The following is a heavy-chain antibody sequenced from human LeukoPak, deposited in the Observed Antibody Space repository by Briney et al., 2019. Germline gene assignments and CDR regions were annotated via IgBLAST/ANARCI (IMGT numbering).Heavy chain of an antibody. Sequence: SETLSLTCTVSGGSISSGYYWGWIRQPPGKGLEWIGSIYHSGSTYYNPSLKSRVTISVDTSKNQFSLKLSSVTAADTAVYYCAGHAIFGVVPYPGWFDPWGQGTLVTVSS. CDR1: GGSISSGYY. J-gene: IGHJ5*02. D-gene: IGHD3-3*01. CDR3: AGHAIFGVVPYPGWFDP. V-gene: IGHV4-38-2*02. CDR2: IYHSGST.